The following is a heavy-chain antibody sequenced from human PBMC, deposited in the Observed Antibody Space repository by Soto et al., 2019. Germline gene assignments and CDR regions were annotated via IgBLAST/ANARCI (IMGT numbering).Heavy chain of an antibody. CDR3: ARMSHPFTYYDFWSGPGWFDP. J-gene: IGHJ5*02. Sequence: PSETLSLTCAVYGGSFSGYYWSWIRQPPGKGLEWIGEINHSGSTNYNPSLKSRVTISVDTSKNQFSLKLSSVTAADTAVYYCARMSHPFTYYDFWSGPGWFDPWGQGTLVTVSS. CDR1: GGSFSGYY. D-gene: IGHD3-3*01. CDR2: INHSGST. V-gene: IGHV4-34*01.